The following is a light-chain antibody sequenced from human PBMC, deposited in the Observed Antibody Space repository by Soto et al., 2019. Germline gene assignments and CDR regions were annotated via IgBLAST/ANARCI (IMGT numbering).Light chain of an antibody. CDR2: DTN. J-gene: IGLJ2*01. CDR1: TGAVTSGHF. V-gene: IGLV7-46*01. Sequence: QALVTQEPSLTVAPGGTVTLTCGSSTGAVTSGHFPFWFQQKPGQAPRALIDDTNTKHSWTPARFSGSLLGGKAALTLSGAQPEDEADYYCLLAYSGARVFGGGTKLTVL. CDR3: LLAYSGARV.